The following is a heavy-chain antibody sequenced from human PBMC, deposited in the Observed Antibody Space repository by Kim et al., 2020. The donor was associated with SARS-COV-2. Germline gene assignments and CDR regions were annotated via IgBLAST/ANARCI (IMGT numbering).Heavy chain of an antibody. J-gene: IGHJ6*03. CDR3: ARGRVGVVPSPVLGLGPFWKYHYMDV. V-gene: IGHV4-34*01. D-gene: IGHD3-3*01. CDR1: GDSFSDFS. Sequence: SETLSLTCAVFGDSFSDFSWTWVRQSSGKGLEWIGEIHQSGSTNYNPSLKSRVTISLDTSKNQFSLKVTSVTAADTATYFCARGRVGVVPSPVLGLGPFWKYHYMDVWGKGATVTVS. CDR2: IHQSGST.